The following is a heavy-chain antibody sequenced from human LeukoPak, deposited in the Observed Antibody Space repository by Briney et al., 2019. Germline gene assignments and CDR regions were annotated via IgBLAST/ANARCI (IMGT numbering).Heavy chain of an antibody. CDR1: GLAFSAYK. V-gene: IGHV3-74*01. CDR2: ISTDGYTT. CDR3: ARSFDP. J-gene: IGHJ5*02. Sequence: GGSMRLSCAASGLAFSAYKMHWVRQAPRKGLVWVSRISTDGYTTDYADFVQGRFTASRDNTKNTWSLEMNSLRAEDTAVYYCARSFDPWGQGTLVTVSS.